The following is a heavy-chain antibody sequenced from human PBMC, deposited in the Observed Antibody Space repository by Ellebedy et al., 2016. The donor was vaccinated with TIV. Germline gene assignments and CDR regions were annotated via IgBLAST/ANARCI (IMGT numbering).Heavy chain of an antibody. J-gene: IGHJ4*02. CDR1: GFTFSTYG. D-gene: IGHD4-17*01. CDR2: ILYDGSNT. V-gene: IGHV3-33*01. CDR3: ARGFYGDGGLDY. Sequence: LSLTCAASGFTFSTYGIHWVRQAPGKGLEWVAVILYDGSNTYYADSVKGRFTISKDNSRNTVYVQMNSLRAEDTAIYYCARGFYGDGGLDYWGQGTLVTVSS.